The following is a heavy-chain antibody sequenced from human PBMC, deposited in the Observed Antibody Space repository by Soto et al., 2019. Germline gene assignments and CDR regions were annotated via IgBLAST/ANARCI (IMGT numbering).Heavy chain of an antibody. Sequence: QEQLQQWGAGLLKPSETLSLTCAVYGGFVSSGNYYWSWIRQPPGKGLEWIGEMSHSGGTHFNPSLKSRVTISVDTSKNQFSLKMSSVTAADTALYYCARVERGTATTVVDAFDIWGPGTMDTVSS. CDR1: GGFVSSGNYY. CDR2: MSHSGGT. D-gene: IGHD1-1*01. CDR3: ARVERGTATTVVDAFDI. V-gene: IGHV4-34*01. J-gene: IGHJ3*02.